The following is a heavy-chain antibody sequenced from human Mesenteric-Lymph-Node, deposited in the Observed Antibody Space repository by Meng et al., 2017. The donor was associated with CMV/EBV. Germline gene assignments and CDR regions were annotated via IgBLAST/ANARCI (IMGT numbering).Heavy chain of an antibody. CDR3: ATDEGRVPAATNLDY. CDR2: FAPEDGGR. V-gene: IGHV1-24*01. Sequence: SGHTLTESSMHWVRQAPGKGLEWMGGFAPEDGGRIYAQKFQGRVTMTEDTSTDMAYMELSRLRSEDTAVYYCATDEGRVPAATNLDYWGQGTLVTVSS. D-gene: IGHD5-24*01. CDR1: GHTLTESS. J-gene: IGHJ4*02.